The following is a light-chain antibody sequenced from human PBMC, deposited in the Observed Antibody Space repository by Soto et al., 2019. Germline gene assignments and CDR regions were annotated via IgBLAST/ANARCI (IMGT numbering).Light chain of an antibody. V-gene: IGKV1-39*01. CDR2: AAT. CDR1: QSISIY. Sequence: DIQMTQSPSSLSASIGDRVTITCRASQSISIYFNWYQQTPGKAPRLLIYAATSLQSGVPSRFSGSGSGTGFTFTISRLQPEYFATYYCQQYDSLPLTFGQGTRLEIK. CDR3: QQYDSLPLT. J-gene: IGKJ5*01.